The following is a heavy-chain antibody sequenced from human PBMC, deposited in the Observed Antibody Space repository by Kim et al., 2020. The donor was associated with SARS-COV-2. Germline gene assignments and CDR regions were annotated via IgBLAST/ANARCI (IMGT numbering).Heavy chain of an antibody. CDR2: IYYSGST. J-gene: IGHJ5*02. Sequence: SETLSLTCTVSGGSISSYYWSWIRQPPGKGLEWIVYIYYSGSTNYNPSLKSRVTISVDTSKNQFSLKLSSVTAADTAVYYCARLGQTYYDFWSGYLAAGFFDPWGQGTLVTVSS. CDR3: ARLGQTYYDFWSGYLAAGFFDP. CDR1: GGSISSYY. V-gene: IGHV4-59*01. D-gene: IGHD3-3*01.